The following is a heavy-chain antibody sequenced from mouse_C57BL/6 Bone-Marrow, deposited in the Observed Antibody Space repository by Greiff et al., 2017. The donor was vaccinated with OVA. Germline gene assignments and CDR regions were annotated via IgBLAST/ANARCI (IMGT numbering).Heavy chain of an antibody. J-gene: IGHJ4*01. V-gene: IGHV1-59*01. Sequence: QVQLQQSGAELVRPGTSVKLSCKASGYTFTSSWMHWVKQRPGQGLEWIGVIDPSDSYTNYNQKFKGKATLTVDTSSSTAYMQLSSLTSEDSAVYYCARSAGYAMDYWGQGTSVTVSS. CDR1: GYTFTSSW. D-gene: IGHD1-2*01. CDR3: ARSAGYAMDY. CDR2: IDPSDSYT.